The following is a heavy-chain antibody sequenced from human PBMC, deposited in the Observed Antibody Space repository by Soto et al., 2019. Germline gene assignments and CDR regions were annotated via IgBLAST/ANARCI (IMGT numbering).Heavy chain of an antibody. J-gene: IGHJ4*01. Sequence: QVQLQESGPGLVKPSETLSLTCTVSGGSISSYYWSWIRQPPGKGLEWIGYIYYSGSTNYNPTLKSRVTISVDTPMNQFSLKLSTVTDADTAVYYCARRYGSCFYYWGHVTLVTVSS. V-gene: IGHV4-59*08. CDR2: IYYSGST. D-gene: IGHD6-6*01. CDR3: ARRYGSCFYY. CDR1: GGSISSYY.